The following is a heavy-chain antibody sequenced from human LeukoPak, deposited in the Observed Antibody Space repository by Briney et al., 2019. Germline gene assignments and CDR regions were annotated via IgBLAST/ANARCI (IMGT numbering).Heavy chain of an antibody. CDR1: GGSISSYY. CDR2: VYHSGST. Sequence: SETLSLTCTVSGGSISSYYWSWIRQPPGKGLEWIGYVYHSGSTYYNPSLKSRVTISVDTSKNQFSLKLSSVTAADTAVYYCARGRSRPTYYYDSSGNNWFDSWGQGTLVTVSS. J-gene: IGHJ5*01. CDR3: ARGRSRPTYYYDSSGNNWFDS. V-gene: IGHV4-4*08. D-gene: IGHD3-22*01.